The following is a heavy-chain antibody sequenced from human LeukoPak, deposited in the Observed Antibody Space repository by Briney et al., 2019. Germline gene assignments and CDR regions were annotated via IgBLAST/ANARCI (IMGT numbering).Heavy chain of an antibody. CDR2: IIPIFGTA. CDR1: RGTFSSYA. Sequence: GALVKLCCNAQRGTFSSYAISRVRQAPGHELKWMGGIIPIFGTANYAQKFQGRVTITTDESTSTAYMELSSLRSEDTAVYYCARGGDSAVVPAAMAGCYYYYMDVWGKGTTVTVSS. CDR3: ARGGDSAVVPAAMAGCYYYYMDV. V-gene: IGHV1-69*05. J-gene: IGHJ6*03. D-gene: IGHD2-2*01.